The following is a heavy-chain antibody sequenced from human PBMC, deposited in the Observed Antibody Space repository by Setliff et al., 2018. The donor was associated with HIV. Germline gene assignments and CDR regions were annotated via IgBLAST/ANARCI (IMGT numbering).Heavy chain of an antibody. V-gene: IGHV4-38-2*01. J-gene: IGHJ1*01. D-gene: IGHD5-12*01. Sequence: PSETLSLTCGVSGYSLTSGYYWGWIRQPPGKGLEWIGSIYHTGRTYYNRSLESRLTISIDTSKNQFSLKLTSVTAADTAMYYCATPGYDDDVFGYFRFWGRGTLVTVSS. CDR3: ATPGYDDDVFGYFRF. CDR1: GYSLTSGYY. CDR2: IYHTGRT.